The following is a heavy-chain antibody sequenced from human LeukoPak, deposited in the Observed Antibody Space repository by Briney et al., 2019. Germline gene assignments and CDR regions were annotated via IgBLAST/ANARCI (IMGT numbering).Heavy chain of an antibody. J-gene: IGHJ4*02. CDR1: GGSISSGSYY. Sequence: SQTLSLTCTVSGGSISSGSYYWSWIRQPAGKGLEWIGRIYTSGSTNYNPSLKSRVTISVDTSKNQFSLKLSSVTAADTAVYYCARDRYYDSSGYYSYYFDYWGQGTLATVSS. CDR2: IYTSGST. CDR3: ARDRYYDSSGYYSYYFDY. D-gene: IGHD3-22*01. V-gene: IGHV4-61*02.